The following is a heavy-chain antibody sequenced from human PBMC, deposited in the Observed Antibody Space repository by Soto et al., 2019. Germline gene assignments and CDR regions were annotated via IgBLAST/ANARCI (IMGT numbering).Heavy chain of an antibody. CDR1: GFTFSNYA. CDR3: TTAVAGTLVAFDI. J-gene: IGHJ3*02. Sequence: GGSLRLSCAASGFTFSNYAMHWVRQAPGKGLEWLAIISYDGDNEYYADSVRGRFTISRDNSKNTLYLQTNNLRHEDTAVYYCTTAVAGTLVAFDIWGQGTMVTVSS. CDR2: ISYDGDNE. V-gene: IGHV3-30*03. D-gene: IGHD6-19*01.